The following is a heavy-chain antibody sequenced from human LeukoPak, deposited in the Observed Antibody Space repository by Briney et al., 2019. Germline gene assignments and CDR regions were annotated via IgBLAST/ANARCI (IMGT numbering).Heavy chain of an antibody. Sequence: PSETLSLTCAVSGDSISSGGFPWSWIRQPPGKGLEWIGYIYHSGSTFYNPSLTSRVTISVDRSKNQFSLKLSSVTAADTAVYFCARVEPGTYYNPFDYLGQGTLVTVSS. CDR3: ARVEPGTYYNPFDY. CDR2: IYHSGST. D-gene: IGHD3-10*01. CDR1: GDSISSGGFP. V-gene: IGHV4-30-2*01. J-gene: IGHJ4*02.